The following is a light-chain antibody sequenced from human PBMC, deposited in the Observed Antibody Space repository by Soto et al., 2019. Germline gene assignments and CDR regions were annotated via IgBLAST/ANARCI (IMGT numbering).Light chain of an antibody. CDR2: DAS. J-gene: IGKJ4*01. Sequence: EIVMTQSPAPLSVSPGERATLSCRASQSVSSYLAWYQQKPGQAPRLLIYDASNRATGIPARFSGSGSGTDFTLTISSLEPEDFAVYYCQQYGSSLTFGGGTKVDIK. CDR1: QSVSSY. CDR3: QQYGSSLT. V-gene: IGKV3-11*01.